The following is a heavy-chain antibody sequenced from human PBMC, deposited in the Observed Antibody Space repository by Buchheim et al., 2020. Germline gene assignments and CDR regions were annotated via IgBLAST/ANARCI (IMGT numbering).Heavy chain of an antibody. J-gene: IGHJ6*03. CDR1: GYTFTSYD. CDR2: MNPNSGNT. Sequence: QVQLVQSGAEVKKPGASVKVSCKASGYTFTSYDINWVRQATGQGLEWMGWMNPNSGNTGYAQKFQGRVTMTRNTSISTAYMELSSLRSEDTAVYYCVRSGLLWFGELLSYYYYYMDVWGKGTT. V-gene: IGHV1-8*01. CDR3: VRSGLLWFGELLSYYYYYMDV. D-gene: IGHD3-10*01.